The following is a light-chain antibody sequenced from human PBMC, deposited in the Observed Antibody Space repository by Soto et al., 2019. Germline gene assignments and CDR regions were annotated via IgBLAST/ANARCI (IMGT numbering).Light chain of an antibody. Sequence: QSVLTQPASVSGSPGQSITISCTGTNSDVGGYNYVSWYQQHPGKAPKLMIYDVSNRPSGVSNRFSGSKSGNTASLTISGLQAEDEADYYCSSYTSSSILYVFGTGTKVTVL. V-gene: IGLV2-14*01. CDR2: DVS. J-gene: IGLJ1*01. CDR1: NSDVGGYNY. CDR3: SSYTSSSILYV.